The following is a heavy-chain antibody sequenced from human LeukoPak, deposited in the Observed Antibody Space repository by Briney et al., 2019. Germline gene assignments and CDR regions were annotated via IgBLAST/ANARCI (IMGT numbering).Heavy chain of an antibody. CDR3: ARENPWCCSSTSCMDNWFDP. D-gene: IGHD2-2*01. CDR1: GYTFTSYG. V-gene: IGHV1-18*04. CDR2: ISAYNGNT. J-gene: IGHJ5*02. Sequence: ASVKVSCKASGYTFTSYGISWVRQAPGQGLEWMGWISAYNGNTNYAQKLQGRVTMTTDTSTSTAYMELRSLRSDDTAVYYCARENPWCCSSTSCMDNWFDPWGQGTLVTVSS.